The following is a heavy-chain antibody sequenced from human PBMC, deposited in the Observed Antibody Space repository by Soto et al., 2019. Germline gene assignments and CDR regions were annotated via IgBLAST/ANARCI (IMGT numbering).Heavy chain of an antibody. D-gene: IGHD2-2*01. CDR3: ATDHYCSSTSCYYFEY. J-gene: IGHJ4*02. CDR1: GFTFSNVW. CDR2: IRSKSDGGTT. Sequence: EVQLVESGGGLVKPGGSLRLSCAASGFTFSNVWMSWVRQAPGKVLEWVGRIRSKSDGGTTDYAARVKGRFTISRDNSKNTLYLQMNSLKTEDTGVYYCATDHYCSSTSCYYFEYWGQGTLSPSPQ. V-gene: IGHV3-15*01.